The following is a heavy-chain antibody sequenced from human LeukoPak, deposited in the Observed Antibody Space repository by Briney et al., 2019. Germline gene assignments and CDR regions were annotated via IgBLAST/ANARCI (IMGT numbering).Heavy chain of an antibody. CDR2: ILPMFGST. CDR1: GGTLSSYS. J-gene: IGHJ5*02. CDR3: AREVDWLDP. V-gene: IGHV1-69*13. Sequence: SVKVSCMPSGGTLSSYSPSWVRQAPGQGLEWMGGILPMFGSTNYTQMFQGRVTFTADESTSTAYMELSSLTFEDTAVYYWAREVDWLDPWGQGTLVTVAS. D-gene: IGHD1-26*01.